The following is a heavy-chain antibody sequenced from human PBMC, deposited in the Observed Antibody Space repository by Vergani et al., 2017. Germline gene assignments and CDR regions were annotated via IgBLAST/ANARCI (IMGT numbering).Heavy chain of an antibody. D-gene: IGHD5-24*01. Sequence: QVQLQESGPGLVKPSETLSLTCAVSGYSISSGYYWGWIRQPPGKGLEWIGSIYHSGSTYYNPSLKSRVTISVDTSKNQFSLKLSSVTAADTAVYYCARGPRDGYNWDWFDPWGQGTLVTVSS. V-gene: IGHV4-38-2*01. CDR2: IYHSGST. CDR3: ARGPRDGYNWDWFDP. CDR1: GYSISSGYY. J-gene: IGHJ5*02.